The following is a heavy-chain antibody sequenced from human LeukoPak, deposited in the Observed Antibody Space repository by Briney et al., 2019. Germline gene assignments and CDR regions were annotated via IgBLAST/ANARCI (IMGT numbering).Heavy chain of an antibody. Sequence: ASVKVSCKVSGDTFSSYAINWVRQAPGQGLEWMGRIIPIFGTADYAQKFQGRVTITADESTSTAYMELSSLRSEDTAVYYCASRSGQLGDYYYYMDVWGKGTTVTVSS. CDR2: IIPIFGTA. CDR3: ASRSGQLGDYYYYMDV. J-gene: IGHJ6*03. V-gene: IGHV1-69*13. CDR1: GDTFSSYA. D-gene: IGHD2-15*01.